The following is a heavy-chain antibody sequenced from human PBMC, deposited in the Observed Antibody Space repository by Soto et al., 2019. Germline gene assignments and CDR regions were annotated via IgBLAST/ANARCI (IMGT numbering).Heavy chain of an antibody. CDR1: GYTFTSYG. CDR3: ARARGYNWNYGWFDP. V-gene: IGHV1-18*01. Sequence: QVQLVQSGAEVKKPGASVKVSCKASGYTFTSYGISWVRQAPGQGLEWMGRISAYNGNTNYAQKLQGRVTMTTDTSTSTAYVELRSPRSDDTAVYYCARARGYNWNYGWFDPWGQGTLVTVSS. J-gene: IGHJ5*02. D-gene: IGHD1-7*01. CDR2: ISAYNGNT.